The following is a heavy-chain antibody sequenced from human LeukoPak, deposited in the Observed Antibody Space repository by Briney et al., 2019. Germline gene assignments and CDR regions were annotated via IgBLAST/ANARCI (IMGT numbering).Heavy chain of an antibody. D-gene: IGHD3-10*01. CDR2: ISYDGSNK. Sequence: GGSLRLSCTASGFTFSSYAMHWVRQAPGKGLEWVAVISYDGSNKYYADSVKGRFTISRDNSKNTLYLQMNSLRAEDTAVYYCAQGGSEIYYFYHGMDVWGRGTTVTVSS. CDR3: AQGGSEIYYFYHGMDV. J-gene: IGHJ6*02. V-gene: IGHV3-30*04. CDR1: GFTFSSYA.